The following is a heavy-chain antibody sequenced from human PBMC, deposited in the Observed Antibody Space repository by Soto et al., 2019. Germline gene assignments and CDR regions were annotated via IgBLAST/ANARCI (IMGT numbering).Heavy chain of an antibody. CDR1: GYSFTSYW. D-gene: IGHD1-26*01. CDR2: IYPGDSDT. CDR3: SRRDLQMGDDAFDI. Sequence: GESLKISCKGSGYSFTSYWIGWVRQMPGKGLEWMGIIYPGDSDTRYSPSFQGQVTISADKSISTAYLHWSSLKASDTAMYYCSRRDLQMGDDAFDIWGQGTMVTVSS. J-gene: IGHJ3*02. V-gene: IGHV5-51*01.